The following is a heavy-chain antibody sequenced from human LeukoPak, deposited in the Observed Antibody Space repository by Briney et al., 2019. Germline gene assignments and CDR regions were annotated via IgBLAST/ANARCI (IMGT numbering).Heavy chain of an antibody. J-gene: IGHJ4*02. CDR2: IIPILGIA. CDR3: ARLGYSGYRVVGDYY. V-gene: IGHV1-69*04. Sequence: SVKVSCKASGGTFSSYAIGWVRQAPGQGLEWMGRIIPILGIANYAQKFQGRVTITADKSTSTAYMELSSLRSEDTAVYYCARLGYSGYRVVGDYYWGQGTLVTVSS. CDR1: GGTFSSYA. D-gene: IGHD5-12*01.